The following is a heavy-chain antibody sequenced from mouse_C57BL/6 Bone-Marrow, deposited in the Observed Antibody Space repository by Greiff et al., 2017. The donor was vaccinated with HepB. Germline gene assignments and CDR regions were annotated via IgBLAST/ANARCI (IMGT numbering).Heavy chain of an antibody. D-gene: IGHD1-1*01. V-gene: IGHV1-54*01. CDR2: INPGSGGT. CDR1: GYAFTNSL. CDR3: ARRGHGSSGYYFDY. Sequence: VQGVESGAELVRPGPSVKVSCKASGYAFTNSLIEWVKQRPGQGLEWIGVINPGSGGTNYNEKFKGKATLTADKSSSTAYMQLSSLTSEDSAVYFCARRGHGSSGYYFDYWGQGTTLTVSS. J-gene: IGHJ2*01.